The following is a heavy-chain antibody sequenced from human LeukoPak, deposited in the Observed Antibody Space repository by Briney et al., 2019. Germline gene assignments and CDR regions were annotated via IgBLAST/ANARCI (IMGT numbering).Heavy chain of an antibody. CDR1: GYSFSSHS. V-gene: IGHV1-18*01. CDR2: ISSYNGQA. D-gene: IGHD3-22*01. J-gene: IGHJ4*02. CDR3: ATESSTSGYWDYSDSASIRLGPFDY. Sequence: EASVTVSCKARGYSFSSHSITWLRQAPGQGLEWVGCISSYNGQAHYAQNLQGRVSMTTDTSTNTAYLDLTSLRSDDTAVYYCATESSTSGYWDYSDSASIRLGPFDYWGQGTLVTVSS.